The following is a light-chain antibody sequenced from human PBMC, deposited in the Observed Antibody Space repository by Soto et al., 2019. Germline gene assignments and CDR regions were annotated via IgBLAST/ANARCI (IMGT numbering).Light chain of an antibody. V-gene: IGKV1-27*01. CDR3: QKYDSAPLT. CDR2: AAS. J-gene: IGKJ4*01. Sequence: DIQMTQSPSSLSASVGDRVTITCRASQGIRTYLAWYQQKPGKVPKLLIYAASTLQSGVPSRFSGSGSGTDFTLTISSLQPEDVATYYCQKYDSAPLTFGGGTKVEI. CDR1: QGIRTY.